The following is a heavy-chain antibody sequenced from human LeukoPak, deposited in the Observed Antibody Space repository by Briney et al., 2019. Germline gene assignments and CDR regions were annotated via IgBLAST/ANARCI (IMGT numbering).Heavy chain of an antibody. J-gene: IGHJ4*02. V-gene: IGHV3-23*01. CDR3: AKAILFYNDISGYYDFDY. D-gene: IGHD3-22*01. Sequence: GGSLRLSCAASGFTFSSFAMSWVRQAPGKGLEWVSGISGSGGSAYYADSVKGRFTISRDNSKKTLFLQMNSLRAEDTAVYFCAKAILFYNDISGYYDFDYWGRGTRVTVPS. CDR1: GFTFSSFA. CDR2: ISGSGGSA.